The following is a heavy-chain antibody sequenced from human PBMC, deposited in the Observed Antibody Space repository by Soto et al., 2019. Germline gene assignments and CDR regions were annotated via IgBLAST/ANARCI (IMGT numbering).Heavy chain of an antibody. CDR3: ARGGPVVVVTAALDY. Sequence: QVQLMQSGAEVKKPGASVKVSCKASGDTFTDYYIHWVRQAPGQGLEWMGTVNPSGGHTTYAQHFLGRVTRTRDTSTSTLYMDLTSLTSDDTAIYYCARGGPVVVVTAALDYCGQGTLVTVSS. J-gene: IGHJ4*02. D-gene: IGHD2-21*02. CDR1: GDTFTDYY. CDR2: VNPSGGHT. V-gene: IGHV1-46*01.